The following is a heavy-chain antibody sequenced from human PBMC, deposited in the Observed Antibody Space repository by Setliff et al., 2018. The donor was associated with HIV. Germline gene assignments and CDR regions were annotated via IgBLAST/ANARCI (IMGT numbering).Heavy chain of an antibody. V-gene: IGHV1-2*02. CDR2: ISPKYGGT. J-gene: IGHJ3*01. CDR3: AKQGYSDSLYAFDV. Sequence: ASVKVSCKASGYTFTNYYMHWVRQAPGQGLEWMGWISPKYGGTNYAQNFQGRVTITRDTSMSTVYMALTGLTSDDTAVYYCAKQGYSDSLYAFDVWGQGTMVTVSS. CDR1: GYTFTNYY. D-gene: IGHD1-26*01.